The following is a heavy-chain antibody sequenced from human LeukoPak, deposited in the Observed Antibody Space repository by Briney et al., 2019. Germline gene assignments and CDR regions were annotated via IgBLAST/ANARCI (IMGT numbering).Heavy chain of an antibody. V-gene: IGHV4-4*07. D-gene: IGHD6-19*01. CDR1: GGSINSYY. Sequence: PSETLSLTCTVSGGSINSYYWSWIRQPAGKGLEWIGRIYSSGNTYYNPSLKSRVTMSVDTSKNQFSLELSSVTAADTAVYYCARDVGAHSSGWYSVAFDIWGQGTMVTVSS. CDR3: ARDVGAHSSGWYSVAFDI. J-gene: IGHJ3*02. CDR2: IYSSGNT.